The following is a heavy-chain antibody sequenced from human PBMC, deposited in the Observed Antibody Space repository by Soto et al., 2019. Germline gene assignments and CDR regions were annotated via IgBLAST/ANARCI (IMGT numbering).Heavy chain of an antibody. CDR2: IFPGDSDT. Sequence: EVQLVQSGAELRKPGESLKISCKGSGYSFTTYWLAWVRQMPGKGLEYMGIIFPGDSDTRYSPSFQGKVTISADKSISTAYLQWTSLKASDTAIYYCARARVSTPRLEDPFDIWGQGTMVTVSS. CDR3: ARARVSTPRLEDPFDI. V-gene: IGHV5-51*01. CDR1: GYSFTTYW. J-gene: IGHJ3*02. D-gene: IGHD3-3*01.